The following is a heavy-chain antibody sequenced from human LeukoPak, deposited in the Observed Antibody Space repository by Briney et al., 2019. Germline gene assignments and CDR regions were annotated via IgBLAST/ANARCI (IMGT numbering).Heavy chain of an antibody. CDR3: ARLMAEGTFDF. D-gene: IGHD2-8*01. CDR2: VYNSGST. V-gene: IGHV4-59*01. J-gene: IGHJ4*02. Sequence: SETRSLTCTVSSGSISNYYWSWTRQPPGKGLEWLGYVYNSGSTHYNPSLKSRVTISADTSKNQFSLTLTSVTAADTAMYYCARLMAEGTFDFWGQGTLVTVSS. CDR1: SGSISNYY.